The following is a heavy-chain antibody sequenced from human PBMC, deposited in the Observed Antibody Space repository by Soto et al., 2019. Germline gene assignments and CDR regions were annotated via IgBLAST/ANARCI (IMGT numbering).Heavy chain of an antibody. D-gene: IGHD1-20*01. CDR3: VRDAYNRDAFDI. Sequence: DVQLVESGGGLVKPGGSLRLSCAASGFNFITYSMNWVRQAPGKGLEWVSSISASSSSIYYAESVKGRFTVSRDNAKNSLYLQINSLRAEDTALYYCVRDAYNRDAFDIWGQGTIVTVSS. CDR2: ISASSSSI. CDR1: GFNFITYS. J-gene: IGHJ3*02. V-gene: IGHV3-21*01.